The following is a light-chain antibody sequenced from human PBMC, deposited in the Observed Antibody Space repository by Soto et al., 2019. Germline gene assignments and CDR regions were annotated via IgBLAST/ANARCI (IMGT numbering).Light chain of an antibody. Sequence: QSALTQPPSASGSPGQSVTISCIGTSSDVGGYNYVSWHQQHPGKAPKLMIYEVSKRPSGVTDRFSGSKSGNTASLTVSGLQADDEADYYCSSYAASNNIGVFGGGTKLTVL. CDR3: SSYAASNNIGV. CDR2: EVS. V-gene: IGLV2-8*01. CDR1: SSDVGGYNY. J-gene: IGLJ2*01.